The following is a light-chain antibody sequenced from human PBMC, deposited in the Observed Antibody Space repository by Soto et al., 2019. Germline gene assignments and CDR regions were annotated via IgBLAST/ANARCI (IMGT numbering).Light chain of an antibody. CDR3: QQYSSWLWT. Sequence: IVMTQSPATLSVSPGERATLSCRASQSVGTKLAWYQQTRGQAPRLLIYGASNRATGVPARFGGSVSGTEFTLTISSLQSEDFAVYYCQQYSSWLWTFGQGTQVDNK. V-gene: IGKV3-15*01. J-gene: IGKJ1*01. CDR1: QSVGTK. CDR2: GAS.